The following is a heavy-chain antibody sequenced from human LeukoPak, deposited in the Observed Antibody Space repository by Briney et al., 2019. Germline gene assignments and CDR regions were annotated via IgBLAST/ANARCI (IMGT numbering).Heavy chain of an antibody. CDR1: GFTFSSYG. J-gene: IGHJ4*02. CDR3: ARRGDSAMIGDH. D-gene: IGHD5-18*01. V-gene: IGHV3-21*01. CDR2: ISNTGNI. Sequence: GGSLRLSCAASGFTFSSYGMNWVRQAPGKGLEWLSYISNTGNIHYAPSVKGRFTISRDNAKRSLYLQMDGLRAEDTAVYYCARRGDSAMIGDHWGQGILVTVAS.